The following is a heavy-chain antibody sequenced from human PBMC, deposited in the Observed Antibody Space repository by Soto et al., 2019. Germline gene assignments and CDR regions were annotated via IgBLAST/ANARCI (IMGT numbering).Heavy chain of an antibody. CDR2: FNPSGGGT. D-gene: IGHD1-26*01. CDR3: ANYRFAGSNPAGAFEL. V-gene: IGHV1-46*01. J-gene: IGHJ3*01. CDR1: GDTYTSYY. Sequence: GASVKVSCKASGDTYTSYYIHWVRQAPGQGLGWMGTFNPSGGGTFYAQKFQGRVTMTGDTSTSTVYMELSSLRLEDTAIYYCANYRFAGSNPAGAFELWGQGTMVTVSS.